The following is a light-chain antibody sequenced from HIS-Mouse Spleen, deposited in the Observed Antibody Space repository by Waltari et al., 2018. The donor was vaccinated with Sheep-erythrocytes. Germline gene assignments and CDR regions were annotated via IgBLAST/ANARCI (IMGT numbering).Light chain of an antibody. V-gene: IGLV3-1*01. CDR2: QDS. J-gene: IGLJ3*02. CDR3: QAWDSSTAWV. CDR1: KLADKY. Sequence: SYELTQPPSVSVSPGQTASITCSGDKLADKYASWYQQKPGQSPVLVIYQDSKRPSGIHERFSGSNSGNTATLTISGTQAMDEADYYCQAWDSSTAWVFGGGTKLTVL.